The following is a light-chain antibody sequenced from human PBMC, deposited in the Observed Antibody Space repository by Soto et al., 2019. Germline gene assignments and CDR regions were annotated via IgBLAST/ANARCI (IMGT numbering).Light chain of an antibody. CDR3: ATWDDSLNGLI. CDR2: VNN. J-gene: IGLJ2*01. CDR1: TSNIGSNT. Sequence: QSVLTQPPSASGTPGQTVTMSCSGSTSNIGSNTVTWYQQFPGSAPKVLIYVNNQRRSGVPDRFSGSKSGTSAFLAITGLQSEDEADYYCATWDDSLNGLIFGGGTKVTV. V-gene: IGLV1-44*01.